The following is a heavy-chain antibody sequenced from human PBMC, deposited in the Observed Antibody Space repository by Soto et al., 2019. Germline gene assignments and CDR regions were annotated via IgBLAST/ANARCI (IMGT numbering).Heavy chain of an antibody. CDR2: IYSGGST. CDR3: AREDPHSGCDQGSYYGMDV. Sequence: EVQLVESGGGLVQPGGSLRLSCAASGFTVSSNYMSWVRQAPGKGLEWVSVIYSGGSTYYADSVKGRFTISRDNSKNTLYLKMNRLRGEDTAVYYCAREDPHSGCDQGSYYGMDVWGQGTTVTVFS. J-gene: IGHJ6*02. CDR1: GFTVSSNY. V-gene: IGHV3-66*01. D-gene: IGHD5-12*01.